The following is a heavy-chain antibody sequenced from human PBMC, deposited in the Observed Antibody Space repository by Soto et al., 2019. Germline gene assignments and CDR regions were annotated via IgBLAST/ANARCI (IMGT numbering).Heavy chain of an antibody. CDR1: GGTFSSYA. CDR3: ARAQGYYYDSSGSGAFDI. D-gene: IGHD3-22*01. Sequence: ASVKVSCKASGGTFSSYAISWVRQAPGQGLEWMGGIIPIFGTANYAQKFQGRVTITADESTSTAYMELSSLRSEDTAVYYCARAQGYYYDSSGSGAFDIWGQGTMVTVSS. CDR2: IIPIFGTA. V-gene: IGHV1-69*13. J-gene: IGHJ3*02.